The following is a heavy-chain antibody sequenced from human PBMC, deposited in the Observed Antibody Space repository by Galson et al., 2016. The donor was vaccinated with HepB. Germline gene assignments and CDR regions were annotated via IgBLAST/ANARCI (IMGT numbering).Heavy chain of an antibody. J-gene: IGHJ6*02. Sequence: SANAAGKVSGDTVNSISISWVRQTPGEGLQWMGWSIPIFSTPTFAPNFQGRVTITASESTTTAFLHFTSLRSEDAAIYYCATALPAPSLPSGMDVWGQGTTVTVSS. V-gene: IGHV1-69*13. CDR2: SIPIFSTP. CDR1: GDTVNSIS. CDR3: ATALPAPSLPSGMDV. D-gene: IGHD2-2*01.